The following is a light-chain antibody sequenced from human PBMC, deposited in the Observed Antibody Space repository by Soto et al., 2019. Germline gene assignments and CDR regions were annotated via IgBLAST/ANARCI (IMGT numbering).Light chain of an antibody. J-gene: IGLJ1*01. Sequence: QSVLTQPASVSGPPGQSITISCTGTSSDVGGYNYVSWYQQHPGKAPKLMIYEVSNRPSGVSNRFSGSKSGNTASLTISGLQAEDEADYYCSSYTSSSLYVFGTGTKVTVL. CDR1: SSDVGGYNY. V-gene: IGLV2-14*01. CDR3: SSYTSSSLYV. CDR2: EVS.